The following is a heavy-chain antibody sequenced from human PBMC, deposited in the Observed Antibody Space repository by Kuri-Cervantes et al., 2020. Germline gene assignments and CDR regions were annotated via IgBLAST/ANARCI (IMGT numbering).Heavy chain of an antibody. CDR3: ARVTELTMVRGVSSSFAY. CDR1: GYTFTGYY. J-gene: IGHJ4*02. V-gene: IGHV1-8*02. D-gene: IGHD3-10*01. Sequence: ASVKVSCKASGYTFTGYYMHWVRQAPGQGLEWMGWMNPNSGNTGYAQKFQGRVTMTRNTSISTAYMELSSLRSEDTAVYYCARVTELTMVRGVSSSFAYWGQGTLVTVSS. CDR2: MNPNSGNT.